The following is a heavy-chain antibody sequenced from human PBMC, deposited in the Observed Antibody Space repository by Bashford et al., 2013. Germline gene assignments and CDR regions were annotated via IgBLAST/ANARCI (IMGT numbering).Heavy chain of an antibody. J-gene: IGHJ4*02. D-gene: IGHD2-2*01. CDR2: ISGGGGSSGVRT. V-gene: IGHV3-23*01. Sequence: GSLRFSCAASGFTFSDYYMSWIRQAPGKGLEWVAAISGGGGSSGVRTHHADSVKGRFTISRDNSKNTLYVQMNSLRAEDTAVYYCVRPWRTYNEYQTLFDYWGQGTLVTVSS. CDR1: GFTFSDYY. CDR3: VRPWRTYNEYQTLFDY.